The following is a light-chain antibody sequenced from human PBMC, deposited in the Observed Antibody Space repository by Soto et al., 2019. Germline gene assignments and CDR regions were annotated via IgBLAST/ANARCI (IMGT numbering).Light chain of an antibody. V-gene: IGKV2D-29*01. J-gene: IGKJ1*01. CDR2: EVS. CDR1: QSLLYSDGKTY. CDR3: MESMLFPWT. Sequence: DIVMTQTPPSLSVTPGQPASISCKSSQSLLYSDGKTYLFWYLQKPGQPPQLLIYEVSKRFSGVPDRFSGSGSGTDFTLKISRVEAGDVGVYYCMESMLFPWTFGQGTKVQIK.